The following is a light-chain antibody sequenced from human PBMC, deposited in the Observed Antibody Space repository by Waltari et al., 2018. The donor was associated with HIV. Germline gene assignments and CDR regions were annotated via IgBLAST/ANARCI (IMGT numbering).Light chain of an antibody. V-gene: IGLV1-51*02. CDR3: VTWDNSLSAMV. Sequence: QPVFTQPPSVSAAPGHTFTISCSGTSSNIGANSFSSYPDLPGAAPKLLIFANNKRPSGIPARFSGSLSGTSATLVITGLQTGDEADYYCVTWDNSLSAMVFGGGTKLTVL. CDR1: SSNIGANS. CDR2: ANN. J-gene: IGLJ2*01.